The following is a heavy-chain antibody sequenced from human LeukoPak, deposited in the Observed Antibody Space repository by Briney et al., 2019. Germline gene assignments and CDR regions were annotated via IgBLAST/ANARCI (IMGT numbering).Heavy chain of an antibody. V-gene: IGHV3-23*01. CDR3: AKDPYSDFWSGYYFFDY. J-gene: IGHJ4*02. Sequence: PGGSLRLSCAASGFTFASYAMSWVRQAPGKGLEWVSGVSGSGGCTYYADSVKGRFTISRDNSKNTLYLQMSSLRAEDTALYYCAKDPYSDFWSGYYFFDYWGQGPLATVSS. CDR2: VSGSGGCT. D-gene: IGHD3-3*01. CDR1: GFTFASYA.